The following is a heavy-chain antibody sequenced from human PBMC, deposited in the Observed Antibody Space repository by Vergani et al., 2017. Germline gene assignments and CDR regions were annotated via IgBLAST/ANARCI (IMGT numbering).Heavy chain of an antibody. CDR1: GGSISSYY. CDR3: ARAAAGPAQRNWFDP. Sequence: QVQLQESGPGLVKPSETLSLTCTVSGGSISSYYWSWIRKPPGKGLEWFGYIYYSGNTNYNPSLKSRVTISVDTSKNQFSLKLSSVTAADAAVYDCARAAAGPAQRNWFDPWGQGTLVTVSS. D-gene: IGHD6-13*01. CDR2: IYYSGNT. J-gene: IGHJ5*02. V-gene: IGHV4-59*01.